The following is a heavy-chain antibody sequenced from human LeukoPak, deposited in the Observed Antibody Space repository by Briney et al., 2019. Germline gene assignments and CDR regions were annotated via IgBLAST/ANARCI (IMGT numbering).Heavy chain of an antibody. D-gene: IGHD1-26*01. V-gene: IGHV4-39*01. CDR2: IYYSGST. CDR1: GGSISSSSYY. J-gene: IGHJ4*02. Sequence: SETLSLTCTVSGGSISSSSYYWGWIRQPPGKGLEWIGRIYYSGSTYHNPSLKNRDTISVGTAKNPVSLNLADVTAAHTQGRIYYSGTPYHNPSLKSRVTISVDTSKHLFSLKLTSVTAADTAVYYCARHAAGSGWYPVDYWGQGTLVTVSS. CDR3: YSGTPYHNPSLKSRVTISVDTSKHLFSLKLTSVTAADTAVYYCARHAAGSGWYPVDY.